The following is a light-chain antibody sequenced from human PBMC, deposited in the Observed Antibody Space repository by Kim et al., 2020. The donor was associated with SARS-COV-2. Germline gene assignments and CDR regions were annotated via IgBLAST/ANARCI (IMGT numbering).Light chain of an antibody. CDR3: SLYYGSVTM. J-gene: IGLJ3*02. V-gene: IGLV7-46*01. CDR2: DTN. CDR1: TGAVASGHY. Sequence: PGETVTLTCDSSTGAVASGHYPSWFQQKPGQAPRTLIYDTNKKYSWTPARYSGSLLGGKAALTLSGAQPEDEADYYCSLYYGSVTMFGGGTQLTVL.